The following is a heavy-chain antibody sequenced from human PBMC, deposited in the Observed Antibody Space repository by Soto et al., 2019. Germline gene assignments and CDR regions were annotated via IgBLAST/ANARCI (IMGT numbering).Heavy chain of an antibody. J-gene: IGHJ4*02. CDR3: ARDSAAGTLFDY. Sequence: QVQLVESGGGVVQPGRSLRLSCAASGFTFSSYAMHWVRQAPGKGLEWVAVISYDGSNKYYADSVKGRFTISRDNSKNTLYLQMNSLRAEDTAVYYCARDSAAGTLFDYWGQGTLVTVSS. V-gene: IGHV3-30-3*01. CDR1: GFTFSSYA. D-gene: IGHD6-13*01. CDR2: ISYDGSNK.